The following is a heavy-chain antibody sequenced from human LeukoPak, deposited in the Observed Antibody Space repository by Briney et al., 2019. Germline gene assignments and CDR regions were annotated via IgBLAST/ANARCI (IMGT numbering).Heavy chain of an antibody. CDR3: ARPRMRGSFDY. CDR1: GGSFSGCY. V-gene: IGHV4-34*01. D-gene: IGHD3-16*01. J-gene: IGHJ4*02. CDR2: INHSGST. Sequence: SETLSLTCAVYGGSFSGCYWSWIRQPPGKGLEWIGEINHSGSTNYNPSLKSRVTISVDTSKNQFSLKLSSVTAADTAVYYCARPRMRGSFDYWGQGTLVTVSS.